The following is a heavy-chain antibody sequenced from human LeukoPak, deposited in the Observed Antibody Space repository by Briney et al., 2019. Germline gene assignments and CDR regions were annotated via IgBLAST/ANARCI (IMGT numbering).Heavy chain of an antibody. CDR2: MNPNSGNT. D-gene: IGHD3-22*01. V-gene: IGHV1-8*02. CDR3: ARDFFNSYDRGT. Sequence: ASVKVSCKASGYTFTSYYMHWVRQAPGQGLEWMGWMNPNSGNTGYAQKFQDRVTMTRNTSISTAYMELSSVRSEDTAVYYCARDFFNSYDRGTWGQGTLVTVSS. CDR1: GYTFTSYY. J-gene: IGHJ5*02.